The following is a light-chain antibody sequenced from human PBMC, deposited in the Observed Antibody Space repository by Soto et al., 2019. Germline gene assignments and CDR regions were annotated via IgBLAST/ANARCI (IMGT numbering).Light chain of an antibody. CDR3: QQFGGSFS. CDR1: QSVGRY. CDR2: DSS. Sequence: EMVLTQSPATLSLSPGDRATLSCRASQSVGRYLAWYQQRPGQAPRLLIYDSSNRVAGVPNRFRGAGSGTDFTLTISRLEPEDFAVYYCQQFGGSFSFGGGTKVEI. J-gene: IGKJ4*01. V-gene: IGKV3-11*01.